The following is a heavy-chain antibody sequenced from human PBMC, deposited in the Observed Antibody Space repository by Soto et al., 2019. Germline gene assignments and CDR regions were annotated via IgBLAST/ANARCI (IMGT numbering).Heavy chain of an antibody. J-gene: IGHJ3*02. D-gene: IGHD7-27*01. Sequence: QVQLVQSGAEVKKPGSSVKVSCKASGSTFSSCAISWVRQAPGQGLEWMGGIIPIFGTANYAQKFQGRVTIAADESTSTAYMELSSLRSEDTAVYYCARAPKLGIENDDAFDIWGQGTMVTVSS. V-gene: IGHV1-69*01. CDR1: GSTFSSCA. CDR2: IIPIFGTA. CDR3: ARAPKLGIENDDAFDI.